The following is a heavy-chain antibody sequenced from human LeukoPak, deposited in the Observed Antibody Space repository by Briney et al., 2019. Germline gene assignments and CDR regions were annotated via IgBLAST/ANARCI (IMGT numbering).Heavy chain of an antibody. V-gene: IGHV3-30*02. Sequence: GGSLRPSCAAPGFTFNNFGMHWVRQAPGKGLEWVSFIGYEGVHKYYADSVKGRFTISKDNSKATLYLQMISLRPEDTAVYYCAKDLHGGYSSDYWGQGTLVTVFS. D-gene: IGHD4-23*01. CDR2: IGYEGVHK. CDR1: GFTFNNFG. J-gene: IGHJ4*02. CDR3: AKDLHGGYSSDY.